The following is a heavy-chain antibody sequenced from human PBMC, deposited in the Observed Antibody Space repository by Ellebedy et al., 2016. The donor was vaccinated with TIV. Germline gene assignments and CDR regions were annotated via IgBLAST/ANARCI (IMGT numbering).Heavy chain of an antibody. CDR1: GYTFTAYY. CDR2: INPNSGDT. CDR3: VRDLTNYGSSSY. J-gene: IGHJ4*02. D-gene: IGHD4-17*01. Sequence: AASVKVSCKTTGYTFTAYYIHWVRQAPLQGLEWVGWINPNSGDTVYAQKLQGRVTMTGDTSISTAYMELSRLISDDTATYYCVRDLTNYGSSSYWGQGTLVTVSS. V-gene: IGHV1-2*02.